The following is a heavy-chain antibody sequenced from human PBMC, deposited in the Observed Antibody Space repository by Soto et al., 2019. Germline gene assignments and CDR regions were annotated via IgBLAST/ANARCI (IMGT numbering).Heavy chain of an antibody. J-gene: IGHJ4*02. CDR3: ARAPLLYCSGGSCYALDH. CDR1: GFSFSSYD. V-gene: IGHV3-48*03. D-gene: IGHD2-15*01. CDR2: ISGSGSTI. Sequence: GGSLRLSCAVSGFSFSSYDMNWVRQAPGKGLEWVSYISGSGSTIYYADSVKGRFTISRDNAKNSLYLQMNNLRADDTAVYYCARAPLLYCSGGSCYALDHWGQGTLVTVS.